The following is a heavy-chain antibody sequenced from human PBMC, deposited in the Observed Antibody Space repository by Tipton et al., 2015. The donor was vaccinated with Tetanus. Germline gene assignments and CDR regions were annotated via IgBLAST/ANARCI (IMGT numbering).Heavy chain of an antibody. J-gene: IGHJ4*02. V-gene: IGHV3-53*01. D-gene: IGHD2-15*01. CDR1: GFAVSNSY. CDR3: ARDMSGGYCNAGGCFLDS. Sequence: SLRLSCAASGFAVSNSYMTWVRQAPGKGLEWVSSIFNYGGTYSADSMKGRFTISRDYSKNTLYLQMDSLRAEDTAVYYCARDMSGGYCNAGGCFLDSWGQGTLVTVSS. CDR2: IFNYGGT.